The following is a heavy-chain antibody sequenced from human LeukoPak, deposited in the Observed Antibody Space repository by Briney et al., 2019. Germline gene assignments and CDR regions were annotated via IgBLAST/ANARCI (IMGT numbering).Heavy chain of an antibody. CDR1: GGSFSGYY. Sequence: SETLSLTCAVYGGSFSGYYWSWIRQPPGEGLEWIGEINRGGDTNYNPSLKSRVTISVDTSKNRFSLKLSSVTAADTAVYSCARGYGSGSYYNYWGQGTLVTVSS. V-gene: IGHV4-34*01. CDR2: INRGGDT. J-gene: IGHJ4*02. D-gene: IGHD3-10*01. CDR3: ARGYGSGSYYNY.